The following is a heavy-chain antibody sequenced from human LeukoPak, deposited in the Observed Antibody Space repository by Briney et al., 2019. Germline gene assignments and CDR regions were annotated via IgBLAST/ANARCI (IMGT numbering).Heavy chain of an antibody. J-gene: IGHJ6*03. D-gene: IGHD3-10*01. Sequence: GASVKVSCKTSGYTFTGYYIQWVRQAPGQRLEWMGWIAPISGDTDYAQKFQGRVTMTRDTSISTAYMELNRLRSDDTAVYYCARDSKTYYYGSGRGAYYMDVWGKGTTVTISS. CDR2: IAPISGDT. V-gene: IGHV1-2*02. CDR3: ARDSKTYYYGSGRGAYYMDV. CDR1: GYTFTGYY.